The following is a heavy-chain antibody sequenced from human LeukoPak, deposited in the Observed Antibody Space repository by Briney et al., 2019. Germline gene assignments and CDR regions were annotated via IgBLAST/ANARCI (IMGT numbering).Heavy chain of an antibody. CDR2: ISSGGST. Sequence: SETLSLTCTVSGGSINTYFWSWIRQPPGKGLERIGYISSGGSTNYNPSLKSRVTISVDTSKNQFSLKLSSVTAADTAVYYCARGSAYYNYWGQGTLVPVSS. CDR3: ARGSAYYNY. CDR1: GGSINTYF. D-gene: IGHD3-3*01. V-gene: IGHV4-59*01. J-gene: IGHJ4*02.